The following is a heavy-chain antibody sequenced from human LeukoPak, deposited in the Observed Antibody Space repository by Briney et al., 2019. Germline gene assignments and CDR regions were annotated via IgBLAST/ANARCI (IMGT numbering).Heavy chain of an antibody. Sequence: SETLSLTCTVSGGSITSSSSYWGWIRQPPGEGLEWIGFIHYAGSPYSNPSLKSRVTISVDASKNQFSLRLSSVTAADTAVYYCARHLNGGSYPLDHWGQGTLVTVSS. CDR2: IHYAGSP. J-gene: IGHJ4*02. CDR1: GGSITSSSSY. CDR3: ARHLNGGSYPLDH. D-gene: IGHD1-26*01. V-gene: IGHV4-39*01.